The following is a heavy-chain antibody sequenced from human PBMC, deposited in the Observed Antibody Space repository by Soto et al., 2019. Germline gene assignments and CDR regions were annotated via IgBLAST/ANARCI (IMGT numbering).Heavy chain of an antibody. CDR1: GFSLSTSGVA. D-gene: IGHD1-26*01. V-gene: IGHV2-5*02. J-gene: IGHJ4*02. Sequence: QITLKESGPPLVKPTQTLTLTCSFSGFSLSTSGVAVGWIRQPPGKALEWLALIYWDDDKRYSPSLMSRLSXTXXTSKNQVGLTMTNMAPVDTATYYCAHRMDVGYFDYCGQGTLVTVSS. CDR2: IYWDDDK. CDR3: AHRMDVGYFDY.